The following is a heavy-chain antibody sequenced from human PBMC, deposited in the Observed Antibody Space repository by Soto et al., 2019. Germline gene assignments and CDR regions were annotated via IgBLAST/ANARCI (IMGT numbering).Heavy chain of an antibody. V-gene: IGHV1-46*01. Sequence: ASVKVSCKASGGTFSSYAISWVRQAPGQGLEWMGIIIPICGRTSYAQKFQGRVTMTRDTSTSTVYMELSSLRPEDTAVYYCARDPDAFDIWGQGTMVTVSS. CDR1: GGTFSSYA. CDR2: IIPICGRT. J-gene: IGHJ3*02. CDR3: ARDPDAFDI.